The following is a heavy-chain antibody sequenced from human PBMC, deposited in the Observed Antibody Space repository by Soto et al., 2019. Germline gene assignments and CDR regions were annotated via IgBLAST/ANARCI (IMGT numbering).Heavy chain of an antibody. J-gene: IGHJ5*02. V-gene: IGHV4-39*01. CDR1: GGSISSSSYY. CDR3: AITTYGDYVNWFDP. CDR2: IYYSGST. Sequence: QLQLQESGPGLVKPSETLSLTCTVSGGSISSSSYYWGWIRQPPGKGLEWIGSIYYSGSTYYNPSLKSRVTISVDTSKNQFPLKLSSVTAADTAVYYCAITTYGDYVNWFDPWGQGTLVTVSS. D-gene: IGHD4-17*01.